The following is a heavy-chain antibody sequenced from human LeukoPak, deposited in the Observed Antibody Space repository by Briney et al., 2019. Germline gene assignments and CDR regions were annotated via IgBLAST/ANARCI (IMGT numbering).Heavy chain of an antibody. CDR2: VSGGKP. CDR3: ARGDSGNFDY. V-gene: IGHV3-23*01. D-gene: IGHD1-26*01. Sequence: GGSLRLSCAASGFTFSTYTMHWVRQAPGKGLEWVSSVSGGKPYYADSVKGRFTISRDNSKNTLYLQMHSLRAEDAAVYYCARGDSGNFDYWGQGTLVTVSS. CDR1: GFTFSTYT. J-gene: IGHJ4*02.